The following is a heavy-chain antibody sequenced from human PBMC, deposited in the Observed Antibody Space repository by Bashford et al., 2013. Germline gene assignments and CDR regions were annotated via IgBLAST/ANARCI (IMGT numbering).Heavy chain of an antibody. CDR3: ARTPIVGATRANWFDP. CDR1: GGSISSGGYY. CDR2: IYYSGST. J-gene: IGHJ5*02. V-gene: IGHV4-31*03. Sequence: RPLLYSSETLSLTCTVSGGSISSGGYYWSWIRQHPGKGLEWIGYIYYSGSTYYNPSLKSRVTISVDTSKNQFSLKLSSVTAADTAVYYCARTPIVGATRANWFDPWGQGTLVTVSS. D-gene: IGHD1-26*01.